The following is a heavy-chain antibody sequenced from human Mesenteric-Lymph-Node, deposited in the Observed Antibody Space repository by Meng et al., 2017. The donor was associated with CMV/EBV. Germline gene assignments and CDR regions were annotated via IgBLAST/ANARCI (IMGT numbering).Heavy chain of an antibody. Sequence: QVQVVQARAEWGKPGASSMFSCKASGYTFTDFYLHWVRQAPGQGLEWMGRINPNSGVSNSAQNFQGRVTMTRDTSISTAYMELGRLTSDDTAVYYCARDNVNPEGFDPWGQGTLVTVSS. D-gene: IGHD2/OR15-2a*01. J-gene: IGHJ5*02. CDR2: INPNSGVS. CDR3: ARDNVNPEGFDP. V-gene: IGHV1-2*06. CDR1: GYTFTDFY.